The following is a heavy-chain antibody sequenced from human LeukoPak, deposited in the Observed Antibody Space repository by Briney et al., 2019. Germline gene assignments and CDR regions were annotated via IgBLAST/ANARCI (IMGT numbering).Heavy chain of an antibody. CDR2: INPNSGGT. D-gene: IGHD2-2*01. J-gene: IGHJ3*02. CDR1: GYTFNGYY. Sequence: ASVKVSCKASGYTFNGYYMHWVRQAPGQGLEWMGWINPNSGGTNYAQKFQGRVTMTRDTSISTAYMELSRLRSDDTAVYYCARLGYCSSTSCYVLFDAFDIWGQGTVVTVPS. V-gene: IGHV1-2*02. CDR3: ARLGYCSSTSCYVLFDAFDI.